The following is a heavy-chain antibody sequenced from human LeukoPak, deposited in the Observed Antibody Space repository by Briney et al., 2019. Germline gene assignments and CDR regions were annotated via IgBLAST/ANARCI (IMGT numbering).Heavy chain of an antibody. Sequence: GESLKISCKGSGYSFTSYWIGWGRQMPGKGLEWMGIIYPGDSDTIHSPSFQGQVTISAAKSISTAYLQWSSLKASDTAMYYCARPRVVATRSYYFDYWGQGTLVTVSS. CDR2: IYPGDSDT. CDR1: GYSFTSYW. CDR3: ARPRVVATRSYYFDY. J-gene: IGHJ4*02. D-gene: IGHD5-12*01. V-gene: IGHV5-51*01.